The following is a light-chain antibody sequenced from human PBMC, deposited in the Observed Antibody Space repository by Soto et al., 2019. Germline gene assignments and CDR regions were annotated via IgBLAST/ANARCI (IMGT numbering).Light chain of an antibody. Sequence: DIQMTQSPSTLSASVGDRVTITCRASQSICSWLVWYQQKPGKAPKLLIYDASSLESGVPSRFSGGGSGTEFTLPISSLQPDDFATYSCKQYYSYPWTFGQGTKVEIK. J-gene: IGKJ1*01. V-gene: IGKV1-5*01. CDR2: DAS. CDR3: KQYYSYPWT. CDR1: QSICSW.